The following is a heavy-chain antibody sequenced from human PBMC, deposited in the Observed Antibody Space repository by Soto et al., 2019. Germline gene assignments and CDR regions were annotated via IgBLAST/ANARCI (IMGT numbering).Heavy chain of an antibody. D-gene: IGHD3-3*01. CDR1: GGTFSSYA. CDR3: ATPTERGTTFWSGYNYYYGMDV. V-gene: IGHV1-69*06. J-gene: IGHJ6*02. CDR2: IIPIFGTA. Sequence: SVKVSCKASGGTFSSYAISWVRQAPGQRLEWMGGIIPIFGTANYAQKFQGRVTITADKSTSTAYMELSSLRSEDTAVYYCATPTERGTTFWSGYNYYYGMDVWGQGTTVTVSS.